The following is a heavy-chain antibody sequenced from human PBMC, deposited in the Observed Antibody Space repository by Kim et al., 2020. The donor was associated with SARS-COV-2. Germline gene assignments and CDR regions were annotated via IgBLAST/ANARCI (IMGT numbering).Heavy chain of an antibody. D-gene: IGHD2-2*01. V-gene: IGHV3-30-3*01. CDR3: ARAAYCSSTSCHIYYYYGMDV. CDR2: ISYDGSNK. J-gene: IGHJ6*02. CDR1: GFTFSSYA. Sequence: GGSLRLSCAASGFTFSSYAMHWVRQAPGKGLEWVAVISYDGSNKYYADSVKGRFTISRDNSKNTLYLQMNSLRAEDTAVYYCARAAYCSSTSCHIYYYYGMDVWGQGTTVTVSS.